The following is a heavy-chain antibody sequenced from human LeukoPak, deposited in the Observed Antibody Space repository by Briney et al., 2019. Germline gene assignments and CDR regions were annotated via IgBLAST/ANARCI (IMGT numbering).Heavy chain of an antibody. CDR1: GGSISSYY. J-gene: IGHJ3*02. V-gene: IGHV4-59*01. CDR2: IYYSGST. D-gene: IGHD6-13*01. CDR3: ASTIAAAGTLDAFDI. Sequence: NPSETLSLTCTVSGGSISSYYWSWIRQPPGKGLEWIGYIYYSGSTNYNPSLKSRVTISVDTSKNQFSLKLSSVTAADTAVYYCASTIAAAGTLDAFDIWGQGTMVTVSS.